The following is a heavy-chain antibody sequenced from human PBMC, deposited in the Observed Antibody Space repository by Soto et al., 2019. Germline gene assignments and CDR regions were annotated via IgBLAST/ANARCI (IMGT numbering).Heavy chain of an antibody. J-gene: IGHJ6*03. CDR3: ARGFYDFWSGYYLGRADYMDV. D-gene: IGHD3-3*01. V-gene: IGHV3-21*01. CDR1: GFTFSSYS. CDR2: ISSSSSYI. Sequence: GGSLRLSCAASGFTFSSYSMNWVRQAPGKGLEWVSSISSSSSYIYYADSVKGRFTISRDNAKNSLYLQMNSLRAEDTAVYYCARGFYDFWSGYYLGRADYMDVWGKGTTVTVSS.